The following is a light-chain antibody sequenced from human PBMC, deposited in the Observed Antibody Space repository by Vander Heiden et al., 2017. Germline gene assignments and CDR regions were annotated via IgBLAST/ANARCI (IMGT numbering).Light chain of an antibody. CDR2: SNN. Sequence: QSVLTQPPSASGTPGQRVTISCSGSSSNIGSNTVNWYQHLPGTAPKHLIHSNNQRPSGVPDRFSGSKSGTSASLAISGLQSEDEADYYCAAWDDSLNGYVFGTGTKVTVL. J-gene: IGLJ1*01. CDR1: SSNIGSNT. CDR3: AAWDDSLNGYV. V-gene: IGLV1-44*01.